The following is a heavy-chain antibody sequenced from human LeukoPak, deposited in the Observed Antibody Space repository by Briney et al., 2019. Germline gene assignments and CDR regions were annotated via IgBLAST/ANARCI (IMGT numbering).Heavy chain of an antibody. CDR3: ATYWRYFDWLLLDT. CDR2: IKQDGSET. D-gene: IGHD3-9*01. J-gene: IGHJ3*02. Sequence: GGSLRLSCEASGLTFGDYWMTWVRQAPGKGPECVANIKQDGSETHYVDSVKGRFTIFRDNAKNPLSLQMNSLRVEDTAMYYCATYWRYFDWLLLDTWGLGTMVTVSS. V-gene: IGHV3-7*05. CDR1: GLTFGDYW.